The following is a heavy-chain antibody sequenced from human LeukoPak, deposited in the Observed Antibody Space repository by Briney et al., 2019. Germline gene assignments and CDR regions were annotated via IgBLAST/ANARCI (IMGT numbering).Heavy chain of an antibody. V-gene: IGHV3-21*01. CDR1: GFTFSSYS. Sequence: GGSLRLSCAASGFTFSSYSMNWVRQAPGKGLEWVSSISSSSSYIYYVDSVKGRFTISRDNAKNSLYLQMNSLRAEDTAVYYCARDSGYCSGGSCYGDSGMFDPWGQGTLVTVSS. D-gene: IGHD2-15*01. CDR2: ISSSSSYI. CDR3: ARDSGYCSGGSCYGDSGMFDP. J-gene: IGHJ5*02.